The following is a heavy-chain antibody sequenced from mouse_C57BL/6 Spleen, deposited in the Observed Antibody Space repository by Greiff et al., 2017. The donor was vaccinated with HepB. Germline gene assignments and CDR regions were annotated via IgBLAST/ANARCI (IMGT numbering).Heavy chain of an antibody. CDR3: ARGDGYSYAMDY. J-gene: IGHJ4*01. CDR2: IRNKANGYTT. D-gene: IGHD2-3*01. CDR1: GFTFTDYY. Sequence: EVKLMESGGGLVQPGGSLSLSCAASGFTFTDYYMSWVRQPPGKALEWLGFIRNKANGYTTEYSASVKGRFTISRDNSQSILYLQMNALRAEDSATYYCARGDGYSYAMDYWGQGTSVTVSS. V-gene: IGHV7-3*01.